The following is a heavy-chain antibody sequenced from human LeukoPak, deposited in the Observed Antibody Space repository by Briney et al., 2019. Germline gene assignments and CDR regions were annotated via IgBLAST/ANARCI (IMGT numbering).Heavy chain of an antibody. Sequence: GGSLRLSCAASGFTINNNYMTWVRQAPGKGLEWVSVSYSGGSPYYADSVKGRFTMSRDSSKNTVNLQMNILTFEDTAVYYCAIILGTTDAFDIWGQGTMVTVSS. D-gene: IGHD2/OR15-2a*01. CDR1: GFTINNNY. CDR3: AIILGTTDAFDI. V-gene: IGHV3-53*01. J-gene: IGHJ3*02. CDR2: SYSGGSP.